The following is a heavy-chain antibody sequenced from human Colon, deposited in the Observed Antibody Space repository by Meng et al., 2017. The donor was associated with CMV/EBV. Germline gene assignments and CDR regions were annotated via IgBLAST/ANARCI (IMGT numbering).Heavy chain of an antibody. Sequence: SETLSPTCTVSGASVGHYYWSWIRQSPGKGLEWTGYMYYIGGPNFNTSHKGRASIPVDTSNNQLSLKLTSVTAADTALYYCARDLGYCSKTTCEHGFDPWGPGTLVTVSS. CDR1: GASVGHYY. CDR2: MYYIGGP. J-gene: IGHJ5*02. D-gene: IGHD2/OR15-2a*01. V-gene: IGHV4-59*02. CDR3: ARDLGYCSKTTCEHGFDP.